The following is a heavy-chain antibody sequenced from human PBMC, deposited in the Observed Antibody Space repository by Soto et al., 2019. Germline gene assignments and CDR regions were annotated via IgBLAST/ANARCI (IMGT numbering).Heavy chain of an antibody. J-gene: IGHJ6*02. Sequence: GGSLRLSCSSSGFTLSSYGMHLVRHSLGNGLYFVAVIWYDGSNKYYADSVKGRFTISRDNSKNTLYLQMSSLRSEDTAVYYCAREDQRGIAARTGPYYYYGMDVWGQGTTVTVSS. CDR2: IWYDGSNK. CDR1: GFTLSSYG. CDR3: AREDQRGIAARTGPYYYYGMDV. V-gene: IGHV3-33*01. D-gene: IGHD6-13*01.